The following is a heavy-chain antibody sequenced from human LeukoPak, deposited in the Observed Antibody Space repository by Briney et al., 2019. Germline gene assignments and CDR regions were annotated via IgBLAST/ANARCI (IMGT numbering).Heavy chain of an antibody. CDR3: ARPSPFYYDTSGPFDI. CDR1: GYSFTSDW. J-gene: IGHJ3*02. CDR2: IYPGDSDP. Sequence: GESLKISCKGSGYSFTSDWIGWVREMPGKGLEWMGIIYPGDSDPRYSPSFQGHVTISADKSISTAYLQWNSLKASDTAMYYCARPSPFYYDTSGPFDIWGQGTMVTVSS. V-gene: IGHV5-51*01. D-gene: IGHD3-22*01.